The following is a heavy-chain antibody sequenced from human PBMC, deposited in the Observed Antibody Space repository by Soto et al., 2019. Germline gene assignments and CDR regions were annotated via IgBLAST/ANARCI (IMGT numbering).Heavy chain of an antibody. CDR1: GGSISSYY. Sequence: PSETLSLTCTVSGGSISSYYWSWIRHPAGKGLEWIGRIYTSGSTNYNPSLKSRVTMSVDTSKNQFSLKLSSVTAADTAVYYCAINGGNPTRDYYYGMDVWGQGTTVTVSS. D-gene: IGHD2-15*01. CDR3: AINGGNPTRDYYYGMDV. J-gene: IGHJ6*02. V-gene: IGHV4-4*07. CDR2: IYTSGST.